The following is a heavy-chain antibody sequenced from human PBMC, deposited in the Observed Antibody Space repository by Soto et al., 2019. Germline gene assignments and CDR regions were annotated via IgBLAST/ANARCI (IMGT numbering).Heavy chain of an antibody. CDR1: GCSFACYW. D-gene: IGHD3-22*01. CDR2: IDPSDSQT. CDR3: ARQIYDSDTGPNFQYYFDS. V-gene: IGHV5-10-1*01. Sequence: GESLKISCKGSGCSFACYWVTWVRQKPWKGLEWMGRIDPSDSQTYYSPSFRGHVTISVTKSITTVFLQWSSLRASDTAMYYCARQIYDSDTGPNFQYYFDSWGQGTPVTSPQ. J-gene: IGHJ4*02.